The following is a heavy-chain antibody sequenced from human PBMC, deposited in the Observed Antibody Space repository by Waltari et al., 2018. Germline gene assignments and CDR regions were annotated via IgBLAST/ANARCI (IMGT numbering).Heavy chain of an antibody. CDR3: ARGYAHCNDGGCFSNWLDP. Sequence: QVHLVQSGAEVKKPGSSVKVSCTASGYTFNNYAITWVRQAPGQGLEWMGGIIPMLGKEKDAQKFQGRLTIAADESTSTAYMERRSLTSEDTATYYCARGYAHCNDGGCFSNWLDPWGQGTLVTVSS. V-gene: IGHV1-69*13. J-gene: IGHJ5*02. CDR2: IIPMLGKE. D-gene: IGHD2-15*01. CDR1: GYTFNNYA.